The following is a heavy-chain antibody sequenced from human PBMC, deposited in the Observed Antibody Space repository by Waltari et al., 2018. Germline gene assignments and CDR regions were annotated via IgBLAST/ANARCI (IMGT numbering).Heavy chain of an antibody. D-gene: IGHD2-15*01. V-gene: IGHV4-4*01. J-gene: IGHJ4*02. CDR2: VHSSGIS. Sequence: SWGSWVRQSPGKGLEWIGQVHSSGISNYNPSFASRITISIDTATNQFSLKITSATAADTAVYFCARDRGRGIYLDSWGQGTLVTVSP. CDR3: ARDRGRGIYLDS. CDR1: SW.